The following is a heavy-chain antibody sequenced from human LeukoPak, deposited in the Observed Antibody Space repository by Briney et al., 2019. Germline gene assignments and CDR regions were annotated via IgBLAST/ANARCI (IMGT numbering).Heavy chain of an antibody. J-gene: IGHJ4*02. Sequence: PSETLSLTCAVYGGSFSGYYWSWIRQPPGKGLEWIGEINHSGSTNYNPSLKSRVTISVDTSKNQFSLKLSSVTAADTAVYYCARIGGYCSGGGCYHPHRDYWGQGTLVTVSS. CDR3: ARIGGYCSGGGCYHPHRDY. CDR1: GGSFSGYY. CDR2: INHSGST. D-gene: IGHD2-15*01. V-gene: IGHV4-34*01.